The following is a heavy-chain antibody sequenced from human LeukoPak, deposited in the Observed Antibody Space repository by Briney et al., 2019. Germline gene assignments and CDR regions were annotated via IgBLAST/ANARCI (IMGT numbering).Heavy chain of an antibody. CDR2: IYTSGGT. V-gene: IGHV4-4*07. CDR3: AREGYDFWGGYQYYFDY. Sequence: SETLSLTCTVSGGSISSYYWSWIRQPAGKGLEWIGRIYTSGGTNYNPSLKSRVTMSVDTSKNQFSLKLSSVTAADTAVYYCAREGYDFWGGYQYYFDYWGREPWSPSPQ. D-gene: IGHD3-3*01. CDR1: GGSISSYY. J-gene: IGHJ4*02.